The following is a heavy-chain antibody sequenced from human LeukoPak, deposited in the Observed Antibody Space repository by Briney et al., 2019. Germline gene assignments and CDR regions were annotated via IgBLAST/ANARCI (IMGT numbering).Heavy chain of an antibody. CDR1: GYSFTSYW. V-gene: IGHV5-51*01. Sequence: VASVKISCKGSGYSFTSYWIGWVRQMPGKGLEWMGIIYPGDSDTRYSPSFQGQVTISADKSISTAYLQWSSLKASDTAMYYCARHDRGDCSSTSCYAEGFDYWGQGTLVTVSS. J-gene: IGHJ4*02. CDR2: IYPGDSDT. D-gene: IGHD2-2*01. CDR3: ARHDRGDCSSTSCYAEGFDY.